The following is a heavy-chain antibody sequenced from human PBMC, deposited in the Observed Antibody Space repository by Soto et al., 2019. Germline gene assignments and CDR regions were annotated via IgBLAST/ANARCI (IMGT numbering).Heavy chain of an antibody. CDR3: ARDRPDISNPTDHPMFDY. CDR2: INSDGSST. J-gene: IGHJ4*02. CDR1: GFTFSSYW. Sequence: GGSLRLSCAASGFTFSSYWMHWVRQAPGKGLVWVSRINSDGSSTAYADSVKGRFTISRDNAKNTLYLQMNSLRVEDTAVYYCARDRPDISNPTDHPMFDYWGQGTQVTVSS. V-gene: IGHV3-74*01. D-gene: IGHD6-6*01.